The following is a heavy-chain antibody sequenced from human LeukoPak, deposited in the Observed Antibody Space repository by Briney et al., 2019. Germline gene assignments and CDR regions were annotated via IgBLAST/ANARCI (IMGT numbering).Heavy chain of an antibody. CDR1: AYSISSGYY. CDR2: IYHGGST. V-gene: IGHV4-38-2*02. CDR3: ARETGVWYFDL. D-gene: IGHD7-27*01. J-gene: IGHJ2*01. Sequence: SETLSLTCTVSAYSISSGYYWGWIRQPPGKGLEWIGRIYHGGSTYYNPSLNSRVTISVDTSKNQFSLKLSSVTAADTAVYYCARETGVWYFDLWGRGTLVTVS.